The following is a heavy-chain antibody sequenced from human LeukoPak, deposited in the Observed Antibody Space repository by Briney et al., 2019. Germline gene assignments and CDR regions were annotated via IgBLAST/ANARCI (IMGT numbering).Heavy chain of an antibody. CDR1: GGSISSSSYY. D-gene: IGHD3-22*01. J-gene: IGHJ4*02. Sequence: SETLSLTCTVSGGSISSSSYYWGWIRQPPGKGLEWIGSIYYSGSTYYNPSLKSRVTISVDTSKNQFSLKLSSVTAADTAVYYCARGSPYYYDSSGYYFPLDYWGQGTLVTVSS. V-gene: IGHV4-39*07. CDR2: IYYSGST. CDR3: ARGSPYYYDSSGYYFPLDY.